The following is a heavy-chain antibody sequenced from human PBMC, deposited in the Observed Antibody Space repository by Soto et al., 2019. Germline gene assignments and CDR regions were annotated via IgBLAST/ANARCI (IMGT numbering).Heavy chain of an antibody. CDR2: INHSGST. V-gene: IGHV4-34*01. D-gene: IGHD3-9*01. CDR3: ARGSPVLRYFDWLTRGGGMDV. CDR1: GGSFSGYY. J-gene: IGHJ6*02. Sequence: QVQLQQWGAGLLKPSETLSLTCAVYGGSFSGYYWSWIRQPPGKGLEWIGEINHSGSTNYNPSLKSRVNISVDTSKNQFSLKLSSVTAADTAVYYCARGSPVLRYFDWLTRGGGMDVWGQGTTVTVSS.